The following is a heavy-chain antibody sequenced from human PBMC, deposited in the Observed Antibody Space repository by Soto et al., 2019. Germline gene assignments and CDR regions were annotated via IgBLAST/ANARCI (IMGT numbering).Heavy chain of an antibody. CDR1: GFTFSGYG. CDR2: ISSDGSDK. J-gene: IGHJ4*02. D-gene: IGHD3-10*01. CDR3: AKVMGVRGVTSGAHY. Sequence: QVQLVESGGGVVQPGRSLRLSCAASGFTFSGYGMHWVRQAPGKGLEWVAVISSDGSDKYYADSVKGRFTISRDNSKNTLYLQMNSLRAEDTAVYYCAKVMGVRGVTSGAHYWGQGTLVTVSS. V-gene: IGHV3-30*18.